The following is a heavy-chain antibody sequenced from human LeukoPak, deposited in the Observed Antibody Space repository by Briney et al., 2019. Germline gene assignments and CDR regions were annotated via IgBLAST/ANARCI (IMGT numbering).Heavy chain of an antibody. J-gene: IGHJ3*02. V-gene: IGHV1-8*01. CDR1: GYTFTSYD. CDR3: AREAHYESSGYEYDAFDI. CDR2: MNPNSGNT. Sequence: ASVKVSCKASGYTFTSYDINWVRQATGQGLEWMGWMNPNSGNTGYAQKFQGRVTMTRDTSISTAYMELSRLRYDDTAVYYCAREAHYESSGYEYDAFDIWGQGTMVTVTS. D-gene: IGHD3-22*01.